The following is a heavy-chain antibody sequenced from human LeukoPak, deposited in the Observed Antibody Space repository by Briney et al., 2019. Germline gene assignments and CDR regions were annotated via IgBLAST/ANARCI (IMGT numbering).Heavy chain of an antibody. V-gene: IGHV1-2*02. D-gene: IGHD5-24*01. CDR3: ARGRGTTSRDGYNS. CDR1: GYTFTGYY. Sequence: ASVKVSCKASGYTFTGYYMHWVRQAPGQGLEWMGWINPNSGGTNYAQKFQGRVTMTRDMSTSTVYMELSSLRSDDTAVYYCARGRGTTSRDGYNSWGQGTLVTVSS. J-gene: IGHJ5*02. CDR2: INPNSGGT.